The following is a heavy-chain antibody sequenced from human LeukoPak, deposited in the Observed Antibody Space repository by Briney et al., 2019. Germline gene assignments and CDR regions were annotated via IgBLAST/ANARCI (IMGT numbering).Heavy chain of an antibody. D-gene: IGHD3-22*01. CDR2: ISYDGSNK. V-gene: IGHV3-30-3*01. Sequence: PGGSLRLSCAASGFTFSSYAMHWVRQAPGKVLEWVAVISYDGSNKYYADSVKGRFTISRDNAKNSLYLQMNSLRAEDTAVYYCARGPLYYYDSGDPDYWGQGTLVTVSS. CDR1: GFTFSSYA. J-gene: IGHJ4*02. CDR3: ARGPLYYYDSGDPDY.